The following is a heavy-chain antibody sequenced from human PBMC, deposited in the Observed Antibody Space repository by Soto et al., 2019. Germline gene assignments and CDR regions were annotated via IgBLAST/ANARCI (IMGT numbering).Heavy chain of an antibody. V-gene: IGHV4-59*08. CDR2: IYYSGST. Sequence: SXTLSLACTVSGGSMSSYYWSWIRQPPVKGLEWIGYIYYSGSTNYNPSLKSRVTISVDTSKNQFSLKLSSVTAADTAVYYCARLSVGPYYYYYMDVWGKGTTVTVSS. J-gene: IGHJ6*03. CDR3: ARLSVGPYYYYYMDV. CDR1: GGSMSSYY.